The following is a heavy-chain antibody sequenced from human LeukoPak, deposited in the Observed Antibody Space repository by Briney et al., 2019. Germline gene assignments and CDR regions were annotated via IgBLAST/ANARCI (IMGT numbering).Heavy chain of an antibody. CDR1: GYTFTSYY. D-gene: IGHD5-18*01. CDR3: ARVGSGYSYGFIHYYFDY. Sequence: ASVKVFCKASGYTFTSYYMHWVRQAPGQGLEWMGIINPSGGSTSYAQKFQGRVTMTRDTSTSTVYMELSSLRSEDTAVYYCARVGSGYSYGFIHYYFDYWGQGTLATVSS. CDR2: INPSGGST. J-gene: IGHJ4*02. V-gene: IGHV1-46*01.